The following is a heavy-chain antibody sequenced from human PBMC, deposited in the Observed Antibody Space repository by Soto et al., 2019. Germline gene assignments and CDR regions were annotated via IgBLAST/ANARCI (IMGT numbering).Heavy chain of an antibody. V-gene: IGHV3-30*18. CDR2: VSYDGSNK. CDR3: AKDRGDYGFFDY. CDR1: GFTFSSCG. D-gene: IGHD4-17*01. Sequence: QVQLVESGGGVAQPGRSLRLSCAASGFTFSSCGMHWVRQAPGKGLEGVAIVSYDGSNKYYADSVKGRFTISRDNSKSTLSLQMNSLRADDTAVYFCAKDRGDYGFFDYWGQGTLVTVSS. J-gene: IGHJ4*02.